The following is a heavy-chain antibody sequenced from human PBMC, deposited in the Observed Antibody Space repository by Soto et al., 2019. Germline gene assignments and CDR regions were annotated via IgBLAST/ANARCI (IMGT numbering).Heavy chain of an antibody. V-gene: IGHV1-69*06. D-gene: IGHD4-17*01. CDR1: GGTFSSYA. J-gene: IGHJ6*02. CDR3: ARDGMTTVTTDYYYGMDV. CDR2: IIPIFGTA. Sequence: GASVKVSCKASGGTFSSYAISWERQAPGQGLEWMGGIIPIFGTANYAQKFQGRVTITADKSTSTAYMELSSLRSEDTAVYYCARDGMTTVTTDYYYGMDVWGQGTTVTVSS.